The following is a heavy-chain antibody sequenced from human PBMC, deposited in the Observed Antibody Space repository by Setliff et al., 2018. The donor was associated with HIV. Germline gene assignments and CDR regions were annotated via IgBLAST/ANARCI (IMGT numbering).Heavy chain of an antibody. CDR3: ARTMGQVYTAMVKYYYYYYMDV. Sequence: GSLRLSCAASGFTVSSNYMSWVRQAPGKGLEWVSVIYSGGSTYYADSVKGRFTISRDNSKNTLYLQMNSLRAEDTAVYYCARTMGQVYTAMVKYYYYYYMDVWGKGTTVTVSS. CDR1: GFTVSSNY. V-gene: IGHV3-53*01. CDR2: IYSGGST. D-gene: IGHD5-18*01. J-gene: IGHJ6*03.